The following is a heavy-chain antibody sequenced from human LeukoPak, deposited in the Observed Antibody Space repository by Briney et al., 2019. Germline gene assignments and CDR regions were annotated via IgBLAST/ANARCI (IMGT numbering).Heavy chain of an antibody. Sequence: GGSLRLSCAASRFSFKSYVMHWVRQVPGKGLEWVAYILSDGSKEVYTDSVKGRFIISRDNAENTLYLQMNSLRAEDTALYYCAGYHNRGPNDYWGQGTLVTVST. J-gene: IGHJ4*02. V-gene: IGHV3-30*14. CDR3: AGYHNRGPNDY. D-gene: IGHD6-13*01. CDR2: ILSDGSKE. CDR1: RFSFKSYV.